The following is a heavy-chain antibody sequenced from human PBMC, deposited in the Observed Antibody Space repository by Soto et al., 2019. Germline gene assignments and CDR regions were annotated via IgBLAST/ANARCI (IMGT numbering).Heavy chain of an antibody. Sequence: GASVKVSCKASGYTFTSYDINWVRQATGQGLEWMGWMNPNSGNTGYAQKFQGRVTMTRDTSISTAYMELSSLRSEDTAVYYCAREVGCSGGSCYSYYYYYMDVWGKGTTVTVSS. CDR1: GYTFTSYD. CDR2: MNPNSGNT. CDR3: AREVGCSGGSCYSYYYYYMDV. V-gene: IGHV1-8*01. D-gene: IGHD2-15*01. J-gene: IGHJ6*03.